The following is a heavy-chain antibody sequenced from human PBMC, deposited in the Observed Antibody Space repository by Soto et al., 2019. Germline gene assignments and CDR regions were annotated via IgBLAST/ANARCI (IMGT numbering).Heavy chain of an antibody. CDR1: GFTFSGYA. V-gene: IGHV3-23*01. CDR2: ISTSADRP. D-gene: IGHD3-10*01. CDR3: AFKGTFPSQY. J-gene: IGHJ4*01. Sequence: PGGSLRLSCAGSGFTFSGYAMTWVRQAPGKGLEWVSVISTSADRPDYADSVKGRFTISRDNSKNMLYLQMNSLRVEDTAIYYCAFKGTFPSQYWGHGTPVTVPS.